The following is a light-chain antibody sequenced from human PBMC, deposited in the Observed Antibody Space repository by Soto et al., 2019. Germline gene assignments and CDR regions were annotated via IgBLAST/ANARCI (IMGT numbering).Light chain of an antibody. CDR3: QQYNAYPYT. J-gene: IGKJ2*01. CDR2: DAS. Sequence: DIQVTQSPSTLSASVGDRVTITCRASQSVSTWLAWYQQKPGKAPQLLIYDASILESGVPPRFSGSGSVTELTLTISNLQPDAFETYYCQQYNAYPYTFGQGTKVDIK. V-gene: IGKV1-5*01. CDR1: QSVSTW.